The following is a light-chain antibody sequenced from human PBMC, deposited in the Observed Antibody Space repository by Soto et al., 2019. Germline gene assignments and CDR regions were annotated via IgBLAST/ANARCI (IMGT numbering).Light chain of an antibody. CDR3: QHDNDYSWT. CDR1: QSISIW. CDR2: GTS. V-gene: IGKV1-5*03. J-gene: IGKJ1*01. Sequence: DIHMTQSPSTLSGSVGERVTITYRASQSISIWLAWYQQKPGRAPNLLIYGTSSLESGVPSRFSGSGSGTEFTLTISSLQPDDFATYYCQHDNDYSWTFGQGTKVEIK.